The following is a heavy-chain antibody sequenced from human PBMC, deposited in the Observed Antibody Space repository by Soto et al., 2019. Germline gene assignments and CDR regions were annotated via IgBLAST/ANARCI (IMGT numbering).Heavy chain of an antibody. Sequence: GGSLRLSCAASGFTFSSYSMNWVRQAPGKGLEWVSSISSSSSYIYYADSVKGRFTISRDNAKNSLYLQMNSLRAEDTAVYYCARDRYYDSSGNPLGFDIWGQGTMVTVSS. V-gene: IGHV3-21*01. CDR3: ARDRYYDSSGNPLGFDI. J-gene: IGHJ3*02. CDR2: ISSSSSYI. CDR1: GFTFSSYS. D-gene: IGHD3-22*01.